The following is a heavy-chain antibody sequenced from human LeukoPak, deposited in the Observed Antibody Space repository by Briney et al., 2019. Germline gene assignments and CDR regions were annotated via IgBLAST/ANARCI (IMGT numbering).Heavy chain of an antibody. V-gene: IGHV4-30-4*08. D-gene: IGHD5-12*01. CDR3: AREEGGYSGYGIHY. CDR2: IYYSGTT. J-gene: IGHJ4*02. Sequence: PSETLSLTCTVSGGSISGADYYWSWIRQPPGKGLEWIGYIYYSGTTYYNPSLKSRVIISVDTSKNRFSLKLSSVTAADTAVYYCAREEGGYSGYGIHYWGQGTLVTVSS. CDR1: GGSISGADYY.